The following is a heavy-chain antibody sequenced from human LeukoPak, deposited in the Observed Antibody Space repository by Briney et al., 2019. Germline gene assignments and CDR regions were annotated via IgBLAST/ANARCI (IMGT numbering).Heavy chain of an antibody. Sequence: GGSLRLSCVGSGFSFSNYGIHWVRQAPGKGLEWVAFIRVGKNNEYYADSARGRFTISRDNSKRSMYLQMNSLRPEDTAVYYCAKSRATTADPDAFDVWGQGTVVTVYS. D-gene: IGHD1-1*01. J-gene: IGHJ3*01. V-gene: IGHV3-30*02. CDR2: IRVGKNNE. CDR3: AKSRATTADPDAFDV. CDR1: GFSFSNYG.